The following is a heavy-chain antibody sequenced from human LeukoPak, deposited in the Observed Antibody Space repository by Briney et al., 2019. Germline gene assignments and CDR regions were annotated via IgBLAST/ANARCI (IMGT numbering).Heavy chain of an antibody. CDR3: ARRQYDSYNWFDP. J-gene: IGHJ5*02. CDR2: IDPSDSYT. V-gene: IGHV5-10-1*01. Sequence: GESLRISCKGSGYSFTSYWISWVRQMPGKGLEWMGRIDPSDSYTNYSPSFQGHVTISADKSISTAYLQWSSLEASDTAMYYCARRQYDSYNWFDPWGQGTLVTVSS. CDR1: GYSFTSYW. D-gene: IGHD3-22*01.